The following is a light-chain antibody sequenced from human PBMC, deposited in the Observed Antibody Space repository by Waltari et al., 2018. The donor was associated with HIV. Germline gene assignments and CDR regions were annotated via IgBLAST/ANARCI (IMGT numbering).Light chain of an antibody. CDR1: SWPSSYA. CDR2: LNSDVSH. J-gene: IGLJ3*02. CDR3: QTWGTGINWV. V-gene: IGLV4-69*01. Sequence: QLVLTQSPSASASLRASVKLTCTLRSWPSSYAIAWLPQQPEKGPRYLMKLNSDVSHSKGDGIPDRFSGSSSGAERYLTISSLQSEDEADYYCQTWGTGINWVFGGGTKLTVL.